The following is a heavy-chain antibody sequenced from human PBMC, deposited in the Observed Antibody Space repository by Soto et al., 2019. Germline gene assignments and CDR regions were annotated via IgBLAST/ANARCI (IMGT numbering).Heavy chain of an antibody. V-gene: IGHV4-4*02. CDR3: ARDLVVGATRNGYFDY. Sequence: PSETLSLTCAVSGGSISSSNWWSWVRQPPGKGLEWIGEIYHSGSTNYNPPLKSRVTISVDKSKNQFSLKLSSVTAADTAVYYCARDLVVGATRNGYFDYWGQGTLVTVSS. J-gene: IGHJ4*02. CDR1: GGSISSSNW. D-gene: IGHD1-26*01. CDR2: IYHSGST.